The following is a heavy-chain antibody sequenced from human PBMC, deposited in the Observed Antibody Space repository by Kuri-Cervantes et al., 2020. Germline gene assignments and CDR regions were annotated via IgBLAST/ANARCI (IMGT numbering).Heavy chain of an antibody. D-gene: IGHD3-22*01. CDR3: ASSLSRGGDYYYDSSGYYTLSAFDI. V-gene: IGHV4-59*06. Sequence: SETLSLTCAASGFTFSSYSMNWVRQAPGKGLEWIGYIYYSGSTYYNPSLKSRVTISVDTSKNQFSLKLSSVTAADTAVYYCASSLSRGGDYYYDSSGYYTLSAFDIWGQGTMVTVSS. J-gene: IGHJ3*02. CDR1: GFTFSSYS. CDR2: IYYSGST.